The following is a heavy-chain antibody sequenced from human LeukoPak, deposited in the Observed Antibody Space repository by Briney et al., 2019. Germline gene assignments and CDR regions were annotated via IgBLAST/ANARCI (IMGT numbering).Heavy chain of an antibody. D-gene: IGHD3-10*01. CDR2: IYHSGST. V-gene: IGHV4-39*07. J-gene: IGHJ3*02. CDR1: GGSISSSSYY. CDR3: AWYEMVRGVIDAFDI. Sequence: PSETLSPTCTVSGGSISSSSYYWGWIRQPPGKGLEWIGSIYHSGSTYYNPSLKSRVTISVDTSKNQFSLKLSSVTAADTAVYYCAWYEMVRGVIDAFDIWGQGTMVTVSS.